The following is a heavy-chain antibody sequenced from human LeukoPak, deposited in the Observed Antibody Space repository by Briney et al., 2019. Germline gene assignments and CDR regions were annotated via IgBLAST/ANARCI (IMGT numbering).Heavy chain of an antibody. D-gene: IGHD2-2*01. Sequence: GGSLRLSCTASGFTFSNYWMSWVRQAPGKGLEWVANINQDGNEKSYVDSVKGRFTISGDNAKNSLFLQVNSLRAEDTAVYYCARRRGSTSTDYWGQGTLVTVSS. CDR1: GFTFSNYW. V-gene: IGHV3-7*01. CDR2: INQDGNEK. CDR3: ARRRGSTSTDY. J-gene: IGHJ4*02.